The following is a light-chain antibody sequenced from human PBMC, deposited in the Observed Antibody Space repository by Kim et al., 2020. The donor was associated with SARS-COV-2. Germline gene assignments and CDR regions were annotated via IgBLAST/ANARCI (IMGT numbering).Light chain of an antibody. Sequence: PGERATRSCRASQSVSSNLAWYQQKPGQAPSLLIYGASTRATNIPARFSGSGSGTEFTLTISSLQSEDFAVYYCQQYDIWPRWTFGQGTKVDIK. J-gene: IGKJ1*01. CDR2: GAS. V-gene: IGKV3-15*01. CDR1: QSVSSN. CDR3: QQYDIWPRWT.